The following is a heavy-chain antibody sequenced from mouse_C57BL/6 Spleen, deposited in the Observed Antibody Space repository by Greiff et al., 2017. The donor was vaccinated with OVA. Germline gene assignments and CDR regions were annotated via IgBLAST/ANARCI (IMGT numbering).Heavy chain of an antibody. D-gene: IGHD1-1*01. CDR1: GYSITSGYY. CDR3: ARDKTTVVPYAMDY. CDR2: ISYDGSN. J-gene: IGHJ4*01. V-gene: IGHV3-6*01. Sequence: ESGPGLVKPSQSLSLTCSVTGYSITSGYYWNWIRQFPGNKLEWMGYISYDGSNNYNPSLKNRISITRDTSKNQFFLKLNSVTTEDTATYYCARDKTTVVPYAMDYWGQGTSVTVSS.